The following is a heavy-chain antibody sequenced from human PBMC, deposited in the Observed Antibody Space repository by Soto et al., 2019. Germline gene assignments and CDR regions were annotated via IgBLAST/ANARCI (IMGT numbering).Heavy chain of an antibody. Sequence: SETLSLTCTVSGGSISSSSYFWGWIRQPPGKGLEWIGSIYYGGSTNYNPSLKSRVTTSEDTSKNQFSLKLSSVTAADTAVYYCARQSSTSMSSRYFDSWGQGTLVTVSS. J-gene: IGHJ4*02. CDR1: GGSISSSSYF. D-gene: IGHD5-12*01. CDR2: IYYGGST. V-gene: IGHV4-39*01. CDR3: ARQSSTSMSSRYFDS.